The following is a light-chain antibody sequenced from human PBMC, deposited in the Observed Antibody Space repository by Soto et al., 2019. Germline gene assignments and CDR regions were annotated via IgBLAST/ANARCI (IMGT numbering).Light chain of an antibody. J-gene: IGKJ5*01. CDR2: DAS. CDR3: QQRSNWPPIT. Sequence: EIVLTQSPATLSLSPGERATLSCRASQSVSSYLAWYQQKPGQAPRLLIYDASNRATGIPARFSGSGSGTEFTLTISSLEPDDFAVYYCQQRSNWPPITFGQGTRLEIK. CDR1: QSVSSY. V-gene: IGKV3-11*01.